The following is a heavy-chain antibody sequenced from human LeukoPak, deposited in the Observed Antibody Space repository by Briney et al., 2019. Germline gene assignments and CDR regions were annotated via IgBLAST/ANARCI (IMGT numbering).Heavy chain of an antibody. CDR1: GGSISSYY. CDR3: VRGSTLSSAPDY. V-gene: IGHV4-4*07. D-gene: IGHD3-22*01. CDR2: IYTSGST. Sequence: SETLSLTCTVSGGSISSYYWSWIRQPAGKGLEWIGRIYTSGSTNYNPSLKSRVTMSVDTSKNQFSLKLSSVTAADTAVYYCVRGSTLSSAPDYWGQGALVTVSS. J-gene: IGHJ4*02.